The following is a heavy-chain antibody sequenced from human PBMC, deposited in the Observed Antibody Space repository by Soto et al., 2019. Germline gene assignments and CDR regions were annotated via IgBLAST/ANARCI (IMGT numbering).Heavy chain of an antibody. Sequence: ETLSLTCTVSGGSISSYYWSWIRQPPGKRLEWIGYIFYSGSTNYNPSLKSRVTISVDTSKNQFSLKLSSVTAADTAVYYCARRYGDAVDFWGQGTLVTVSS. CDR1: GGSISSYY. J-gene: IGHJ4*02. V-gene: IGHV4-59*01. CDR3: ARRYGDAVDF. CDR2: IFYSGST. D-gene: IGHD4-17*01.